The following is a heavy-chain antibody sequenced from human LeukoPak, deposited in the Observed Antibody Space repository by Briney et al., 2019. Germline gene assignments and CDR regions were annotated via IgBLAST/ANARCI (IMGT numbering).Heavy chain of an antibody. J-gene: IGHJ4*02. CDR2: MWPSDNT. Sequence: SETLSLTCAVSGYSIRNGYFWGWVRQPPGKGLEWIGSMWPSDNTHYNPSLRSRVTISIDTSKNQFSLSLTSVTAADTAIYFCVRDRCDLRNFDSWGPGALVIVSS. V-gene: IGHV4-38-2*02. CDR1: GYSIRNGYF. D-gene: IGHD5-12*01. CDR3: VRDRCDLRNFDS.